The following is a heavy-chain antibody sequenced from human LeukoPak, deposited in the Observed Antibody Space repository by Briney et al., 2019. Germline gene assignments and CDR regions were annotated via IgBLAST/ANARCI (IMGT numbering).Heavy chain of an antibody. V-gene: IGHV3-21*01. CDR3: ARSGTTVPWMAY. CDR1: GFTFSSYS. Sequence: PGGSLRLSCAASGFTFSSYSMNWVRQAPGKGLEWVSSISSSSSYIYYGDSVKGRFTISRDNAKNSLYLQMNSLRAEDTAVYYCARSGTTVPWMAYWGQGTLITVSS. CDR2: ISSSSSYI. D-gene: IGHD4-17*01. J-gene: IGHJ4*02.